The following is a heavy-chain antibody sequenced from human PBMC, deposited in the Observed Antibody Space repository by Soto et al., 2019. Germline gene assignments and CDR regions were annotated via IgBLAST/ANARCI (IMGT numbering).Heavy chain of an antibody. J-gene: IGHJ3*02. CDR3: ARETGTYGHAFDI. D-gene: IGHD1-7*01. CDR1: GYTITSYA. V-gene: IGHV1-69*04. CDR2: IIPILGIA. Sequence: GASVEVSCKASGYTITSYAMHWVRQAPGQGLEWMGRIIPILGIANYAQKFQGRVTITADKSTSTAYMELSSLRSEDTAVYYCARETGTYGHAFDIWGQGTMVTVSS.